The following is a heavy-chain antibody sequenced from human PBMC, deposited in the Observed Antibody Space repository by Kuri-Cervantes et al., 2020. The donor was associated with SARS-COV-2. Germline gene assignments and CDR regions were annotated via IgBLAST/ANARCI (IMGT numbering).Heavy chain of an antibody. CDR3: ARISRTYAFDI. D-gene: IGHD1-14*01. J-gene: IGHJ3*02. CDR2: IYYSGST. V-gene: IGHV4-39*01. CDR1: GGSISSYY. Sequence: SETLSLTCTVSGGSISSYYWSWIRQPPGKGLEWIGSIYYSGSTYYNPSLKSRVTISVDTSKNQFSLKLSSVTAADTAVYYCARISRTYAFDIWGQGTMVTVSS.